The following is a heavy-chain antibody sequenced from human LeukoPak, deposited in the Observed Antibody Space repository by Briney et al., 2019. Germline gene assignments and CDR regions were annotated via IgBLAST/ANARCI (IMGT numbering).Heavy chain of an antibody. D-gene: IGHD3-10*02. CDR1: GGSISSGSYY. J-gene: IGHJ3*02. CDR3: ARFLFGETKGAFDI. CDR2: TYYTGST. Sequence: SETLSLTCTVSGGSISSGSYYWNWIRQHPGKGLEWIGYTYYTGSTYYNPSLKSRVAISVDTSKNQFSLRLSSVTAADTAVYYCARFLFGETKGAFDIWGQGTMVTVSS. V-gene: IGHV4-31*03.